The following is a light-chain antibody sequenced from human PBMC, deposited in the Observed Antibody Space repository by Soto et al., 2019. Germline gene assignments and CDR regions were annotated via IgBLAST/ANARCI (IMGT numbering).Light chain of an antibody. V-gene: IGKV3-20*01. CDR3: QQSGRSGGLT. CDR1: QSVTSSY. J-gene: IGKJ4*01. Sequence: EIVLTQSPGTLSLSPGERATLSCRASQSVTSSYLGWYQKKPGQATRLLFYGASSTTTGTPGRCSGSGSGTVSTLIISRLAPEVLVVYYWQQSGRSGGLTFGGGTKVEIK. CDR2: GAS.